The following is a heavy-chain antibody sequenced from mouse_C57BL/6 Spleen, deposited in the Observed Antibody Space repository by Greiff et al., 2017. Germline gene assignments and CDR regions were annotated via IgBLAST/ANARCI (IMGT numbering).Heavy chain of an antibody. CDR1: GYTFTDYN. Sequence: VQLQQSGPELVKPGASVKISCKASGYTFTDYNMNWVKQSNGKSLEWIGGIIPTYGPTSYNKKFKGKATLTVDQSSSTAYMPLNSLTSEDAAVYYCATYYYGSSYPYAMDYWGQGTSVTVSS. J-gene: IGHJ4*01. CDR3: ATYYYGSSYPYAMDY. V-gene: IGHV1-39*01. CDR2: IIPTYGPT. D-gene: IGHD1-1*01.